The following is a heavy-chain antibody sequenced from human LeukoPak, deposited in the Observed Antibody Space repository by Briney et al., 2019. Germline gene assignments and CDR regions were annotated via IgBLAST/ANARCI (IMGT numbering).Heavy chain of an antibody. V-gene: IGHV4-31*03. D-gene: IGHD3-3*01. CDR3: ARAPRITIFGVDIPDAFDI. CDR1: GGSISSGGYY. Sequence: SETLSLTCTVSGGSISSGGYYWSWIRQHPGKGLEWIGYIYYSGSTYYNPSLKSRVTISVDTSKNQFSLKLSSVTAADTAVYYCARAPRITIFGVDIPDAFDIWGQGTTVTVSS. CDR2: IYYSGST. J-gene: IGHJ3*02.